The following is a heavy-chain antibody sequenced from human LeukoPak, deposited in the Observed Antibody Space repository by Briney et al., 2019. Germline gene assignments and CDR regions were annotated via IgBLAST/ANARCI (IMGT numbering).Heavy chain of an antibody. V-gene: IGHV1-69*05. CDR2: IIPIFGTA. J-gene: IGHJ6*03. D-gene: IGHD1-14*01. CDR3: ARDRGEPTAHYYMDV. CDR1: GGTFSSYA. Sequence: SVKVSCQASGGTFSSYAISWLRQAPGQGLEWIGGIIPIFGTANYAQKLQGRVTITTDESTSTAYMELSSLRSEDTAVYYCARDRGEPTAHYYMDVWGKGTTVTVSS.